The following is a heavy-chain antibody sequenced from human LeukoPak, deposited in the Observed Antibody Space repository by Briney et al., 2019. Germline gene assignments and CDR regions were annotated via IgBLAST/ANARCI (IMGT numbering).Heavy chain of an antibody. CDR1: GFISSTYG. J-gene: IGHJ3*01. D-gene: IGHD3-10*01. CDR2: IWYDGINK. CDR3: ARASGPFDL. V-gene: IGHV3-33*01. Sequence: GGSLRLSCAASGFISSTYGMHWVRQAPGKGPEGVAVIWYDGINKYYADSVKGRFTISRDNSKNTLYLHMNSLRAEDTAVYYCARASGPFDLWGQGTMVTVSS.